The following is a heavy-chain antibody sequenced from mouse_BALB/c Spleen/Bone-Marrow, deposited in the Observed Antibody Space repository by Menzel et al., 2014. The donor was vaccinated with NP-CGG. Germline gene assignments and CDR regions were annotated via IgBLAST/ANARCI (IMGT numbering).Heavy chain of an antibody. CDR2: ISNLAYSI. Sequence: EVNLVESGGGLVQPGGSRKLSCAASGFTFSDYGMAWVRQAPGKGPEWVAFISNLAYSIYYADTVTGRFTISRENAKNTLCLEMSSLRSEDTAMYYCARFITTVVVDAMDYWGQGTSVTVSS. J-gene: IGHJ4*01. CDR1: GFTFSDYG. CDR3: ARFITTVVVDAMDY. V-gene: IGHV5-15*02. D-gene: IGHD1-1*01.